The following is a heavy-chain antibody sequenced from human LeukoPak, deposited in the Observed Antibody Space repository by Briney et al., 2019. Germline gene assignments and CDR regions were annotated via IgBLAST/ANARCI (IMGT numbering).Heavy chain of an antibody. CDR1: GGSFSGYY. Sequence: SETLSPTCAVYGGSFSGYYWSWIRQPPGKGLEWIGEINHSGSANYNPSLKSRVTISVDTSKNQFSLKLSSVTAADTAVYYCARRYGSGSYQQPADYWGQGTLVTVSS. CDR2: INHSGSA. J-gene: IGHJ4*02. V-gene: IGHV4-34*01. D-gene: IGHD3-10*01. CDR3: ARRYGSGSYQQPADY.